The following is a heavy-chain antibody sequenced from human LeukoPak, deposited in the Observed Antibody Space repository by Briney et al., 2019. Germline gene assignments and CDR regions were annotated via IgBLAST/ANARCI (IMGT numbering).Heavy chain of an antibody. CDR3: TTVNRVLRYFDWLEPFDY. D-gene: IGHD3-9*01. V-gene: IGHV3-15*01. Sequence: GGSLRLSCAASGFTFSNAWMSWVRQAPGKGLEWVGRIKSKTDGGTTDYAAPVKGRFTISRDDSKNTLYLQMNSLKTEDTAVYYCTTVNRVLRYFDWLEPFDYWGQGTLVTVSS. CDR2: IKSKTDGGTT. CDR1: GFTFSNAW. J-gene: IGHJ4*02.